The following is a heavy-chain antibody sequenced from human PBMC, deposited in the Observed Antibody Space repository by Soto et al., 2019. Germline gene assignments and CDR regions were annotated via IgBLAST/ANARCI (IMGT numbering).Heavy chain of an antibody. Sequence: ASVKVSCKASGYTFTSYGISWVRQAPGQGLELMGWISAYNGNTNYAQKLQGRVTMTTDTSTSTAYMELRSLRSDDTAVYYCARSYKDIVVVVAATPWFDPWGQGTLVTVSS. CDR2: ISAYNGNT. D-gene: IGHD2-15*01. CDR3: ARSYKDIVVVVAATPWFDP. J-gene: IGHJ5*02. V-gene: IGHV1-18*01. CDR1: GYTFTSYG.